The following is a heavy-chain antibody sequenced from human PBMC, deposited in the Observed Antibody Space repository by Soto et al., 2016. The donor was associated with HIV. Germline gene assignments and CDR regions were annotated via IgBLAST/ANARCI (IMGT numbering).Heavy chain of an antibody. CDR2: INSDGSRT. J-gene: IGHJ4*02. CDR1: GFTFSSYW. CDR3: ARGGEYYDVLTGY. V-gene: IGHV3-74*01. D-gene: IGHD3-9*01. Sequence: EVQLVESGGGLVQPGESLRLSCAASGFTFSSYWMHWVRQAPGKGLVWVSRINSDGSRTGYADSVKGRFTISRDNAKNTLYLQMNSLRAEDTAVYYCARGGEYYDVLTGYWGQGTLVTVSS.